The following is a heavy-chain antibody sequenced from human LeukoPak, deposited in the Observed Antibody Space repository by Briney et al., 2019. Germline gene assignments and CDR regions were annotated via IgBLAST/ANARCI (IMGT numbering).Heavy chain of an antibody. CDR2: IDHSGTT. Sequence: SETLSLTCAVSGGSISSSNWWNWVRQPPGKGLEWIGEIDHSGTTNYNPSLKSRVTISLDKSKNQFSLRLSSVTAADTAVYYCAREPTYYDFWSGYEMDVWGKGTTVTVSS. CDR3: AREPTYYDFWSGYEMDV. J-gene: IGHJ6*04. V-gene: IGHV4-4*02. D-gene: IGHD3-3*01. CDR1: GGSISSSNW.